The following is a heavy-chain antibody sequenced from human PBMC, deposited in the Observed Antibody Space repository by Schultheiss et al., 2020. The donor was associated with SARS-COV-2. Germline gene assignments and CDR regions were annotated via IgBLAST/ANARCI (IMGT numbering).Heavy chain of an antibody. CDR1: GFTFSSYA. J-gene: IGHJ4*02. CDR2: ISGSGGST. CDR3: AKDKGDYGDYDYFDY. V-gene: IGHV3-23*01. Sequence: GGSLRLSCAASGFTFSSYAMSWVRQAPGKGLEWVSAISGSGGSTYYADSVKGRFTISRDNSKNTLYLQMNSLRAEDTAVYYCAKDKGDYGDYDYFDYWGQGTLVTVFS. D-gene: IGHD4-17*01.